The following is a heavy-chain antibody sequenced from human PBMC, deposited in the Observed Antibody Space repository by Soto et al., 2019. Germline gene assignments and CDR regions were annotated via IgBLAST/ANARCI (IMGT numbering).Heavy chain of an antibody. V-gene: IGHV1-2*04. Sequence: ASVKVSCKASGYTFTGYYMHRVRQAPGQGLEWMGWINPNSGGTNYAQKFQGWVTMTRDTSISTAYMELSRLRSDDTAVYYCATQRDYGDYGAFDYWGQGTLVTVSS. CDR1: GYTFTGYY. J-gene: IGHJ4*02. CDR2: INPNSGGT. CDR3: ATQRDYGDYGAFDY. D-gene: IGHD4-17*01.